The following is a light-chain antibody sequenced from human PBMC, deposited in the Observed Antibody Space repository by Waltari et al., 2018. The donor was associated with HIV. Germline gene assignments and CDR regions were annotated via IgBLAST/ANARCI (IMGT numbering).Light chain of an antibody. V-gene: IGKV1-5*03. CDR3: QQYSTYLIT. Sequence: DIQMIQSPSTLSASVGDRVTITCRASQSITSWLAWYQHKPGKAPKLLIYKASTLESGVPSRFSGSGSGTEFNLTITGLQPDDFITYFCQQYSTYLITFGQGTRLEIK. CDR2: KAS. CDR1: QSITSW. J-gene: IGKJ5*01.